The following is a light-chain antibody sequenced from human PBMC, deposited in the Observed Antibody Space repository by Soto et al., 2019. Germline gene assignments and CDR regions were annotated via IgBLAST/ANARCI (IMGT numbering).Light chain of an antibody. CDR1: QSVGNN. J-gene: IGKJ4*01. CDR2: EAS. V-gene: IGKV3-11*01. Sequence: EIVLIQSPATLSLSPGERATLSCRASQSVGNNLAWYQQKPGQAPGLLIYEASTRATGIPARFSGSGSGTDFTLTISSLEPEDFAVYYCQQHANWPLTFGGGTKVDIK. CDR3: QQHANWPLT.